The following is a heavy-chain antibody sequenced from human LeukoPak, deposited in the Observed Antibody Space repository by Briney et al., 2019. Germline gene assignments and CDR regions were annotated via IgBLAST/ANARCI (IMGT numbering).Heavy chain of an antibody. V-gene: IGHV4-34*01. Sequence: SETLSLTCAVYGGSFSGYYWSWIRQPPGKGLEWIGEINHSGSTNYNPSLKSRVTISVDTSKNQFSLKLSSVTAADTAVYYCARGAVPAKLHYYGMDVWGQGTTVTVSS. D-gene: IGHD2-2*01. CDR2: INHSGST. CDR3: ARGAVPAKLHYYGMDV. J-gene: IGHJ6*02. CDR1: GGSFSGYY.